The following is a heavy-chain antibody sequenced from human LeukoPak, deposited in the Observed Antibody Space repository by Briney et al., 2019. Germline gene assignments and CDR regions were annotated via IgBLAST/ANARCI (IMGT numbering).Heavy chain of an antibody. D-gene: IGHD6-19*01. CDR1: GFTFSSYA. Sequence: PGGSLRLSCAASGFTFSSYAMSWVRQAPGKGLEWVSAISGSGGSTYYADSVKGRFTISRDNSKNTLYLQMNSLRAEDTAVYYCASWIAVAGKGDYWGQGTLVTVSS. V-gene: IGHV3-23*01. J-gene: IGHJ4*02. CDR3: ASWIAVAGKGDY. CDR2: ISGSGGST.